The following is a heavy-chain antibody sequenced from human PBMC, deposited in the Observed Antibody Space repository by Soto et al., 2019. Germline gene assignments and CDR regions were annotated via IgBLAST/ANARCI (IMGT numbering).Heavy chain of an antibody. D-gene: IGHD3-10*01. CDR3: ARGYYYGSGSYYYFDY. Sequence: PSETLSLTCSVYGGSFSGYYWSWIRQPPGKGLEWIGEINHSGSTNYNPSLKSRVTISVDTSKNQFSLKLSSVTAADTAVYYCARGYYYGSGSYYYFDYRGQGTLVTVSS. J-gene: IGHJ4*02. CDR2: INHSGST. V-gene: IGHV4-34*01. CDR1: GGSFSGYY.